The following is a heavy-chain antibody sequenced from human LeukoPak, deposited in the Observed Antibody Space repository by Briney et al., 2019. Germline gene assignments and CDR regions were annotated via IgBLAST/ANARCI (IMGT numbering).Heavy chain of an antibody. J-gene: IGHJ6*02. CDR2: ISSRSSYI. CDR1: GFTFSSYS. Sequence: GGSLRLSCAASGFTFSSYSMNWVRQAPGKGLEWASSISSRSSYIYYADSVKGRFTISRDNAKNSLYLQMNSLRAEDTAVYYCARGVGGGMDVWGQGTTVTVSS. CDR3: ARGVGGGMDV. D-gene: IGHD1-26*01. V-gene: IGHV3-21*01.